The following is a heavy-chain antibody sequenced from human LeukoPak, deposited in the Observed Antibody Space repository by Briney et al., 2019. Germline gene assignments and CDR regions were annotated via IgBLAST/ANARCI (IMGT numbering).Heavy chain of an antibody. CDR3: ESDLSNTILTTYYDVFDV. CDR2: INQDGTKK. CDR1: GVTFNTYW. J-gene: IGHJ3*01. Sequence: WGSLRLSCAASGVTFNTYWMTWVRQAPGEGLEWVANINQDGTKKHYVDSVEGLFTISSNNARTSMYLQTNSLSAEDTAVYYCESDLSNTILTTYYDVFDVWGQGSMVTVSS. V-gene: IGHV3-7*03. D-gene: IGHD3-9*01.